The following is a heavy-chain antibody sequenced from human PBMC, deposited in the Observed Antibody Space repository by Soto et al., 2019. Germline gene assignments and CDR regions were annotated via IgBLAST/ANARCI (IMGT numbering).Heavy chain of an antibody. CDR2: IIPISGTA. CDR1: GGTFSSYA. CDR3: ARSQGSSTSLEIYYYYYYGMGV. D-gene: IGHD2-2*01. Sequence: QVQLVQSGAEVKKPGSSVKVSCKASGGTFSSYAISWVRQAPGQGLEWMGGIIPISGTANYAQKFQGRVTITADESTSTVYVGLSSMRSEDTAVYFCARSQGSSTSLEIYYYYYYGMGVWGQGTTVTVSS. J-gene: IGHJ6*02. V-gene: IGHV1-69*01.